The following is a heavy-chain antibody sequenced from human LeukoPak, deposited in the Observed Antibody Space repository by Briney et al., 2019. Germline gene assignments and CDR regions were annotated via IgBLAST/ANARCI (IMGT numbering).Heavy chain of an antibody. Sequence: PSETLSLTCTVSGGSISSYYWSWIRQPAGKGLEWIGRIYTSGSTNYNPSLKSRVTMSVDTSKNQFSLKLSSVTAADTAVYYCARGTIGYSSSWSVDYWGQGTLVTVSS. J-gene: IGHJ4*02. CDR1: GGSISSYY. V-gene: IGHV4-4*07. D-gene: IGHD6-13*01. CDR2: IYTSGST. CDR3: ARGTIGYSSSWSVDY.